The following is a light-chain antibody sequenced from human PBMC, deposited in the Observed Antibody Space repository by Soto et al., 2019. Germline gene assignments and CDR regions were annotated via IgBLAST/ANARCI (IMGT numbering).Light chain of an antibody. CDR2: AAS. Sequence: DSQMTQSPSSLSASVGDSVPITSRASQIVSSYLNWYQQKPGKAPKLLIYAASSLQSGVPSRFSGSGSGTDFTLTISSLQPEDFATYYCQQSYSTPITFGPGTKVDIK. V-gene: IGKV1-39*01. CDR3: QQSYSTPIT. J-gene: IGKJ3*01. CDR1: QIVSSY.